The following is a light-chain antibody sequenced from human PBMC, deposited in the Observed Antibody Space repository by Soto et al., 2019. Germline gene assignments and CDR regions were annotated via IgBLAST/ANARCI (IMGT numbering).Light chain of an antibody. CDR3: QQYNNWPPVT. CDR2: GAS. V-gene: IGKV3-15*01. J-gene: IGKJ4*01. Sequence: EVVMTQSPATLSVYPGERATLSCRASQSVSSNLAWYQQKPGQAPRLLIYGASTRATGIPARFSGSGSGTEFTLTISSLQSEDFAVYYCQQYNNWPPVTFGGGTKVDIK. CDR1: QSVSSN.